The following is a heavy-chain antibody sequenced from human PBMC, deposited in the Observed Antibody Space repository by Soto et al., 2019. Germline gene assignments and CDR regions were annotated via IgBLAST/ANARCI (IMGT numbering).Heavy chain of an antibody. J-gene: IGHJ6*02. D-gene: IGHD2-2*02. CDR2: IIPIFGTA. CDR3: ARGTGYCSSTSCYTVYYYYGMDV. Sequence: SVKVSCKASGGTFSSYAISWVRQAPGQGLEWMGGIIPIFGTANYAQKFQGRVTITADKSTSTAYMELSSLRSEDTAVYYCARGTGYCSSTSCYTVYYYYGMDVWGQGTTVTASS. V-gene: IGHV1-69*06. CDR1: GGTFSSYA.